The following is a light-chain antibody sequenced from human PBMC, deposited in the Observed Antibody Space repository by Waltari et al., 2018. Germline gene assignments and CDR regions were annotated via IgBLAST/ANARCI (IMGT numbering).Light chain of an antibody. CDR2: EVT. J-gene: IGLJ3*02. CDR1: SRDIGTYNF. V-gene: IGLV2-23*02. Sequence: QSALTQPASVSASPGQSINISCPGTSRDIGTYNFLSWYQHQPGKVPNVLIYEVTNRPSGVSNRFSGSKSGYTASLTISGLQAEDEADYYCCSYAGDALWVFGGGTKLTVL. CDR3: CSYAGDALWV.